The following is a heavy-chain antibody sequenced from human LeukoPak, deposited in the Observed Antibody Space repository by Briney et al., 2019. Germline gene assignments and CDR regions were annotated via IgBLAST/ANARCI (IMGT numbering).Heavy chain of an antibody. Sequence: PSETLSLTCAVFGGSFRGYYWSWIRQSPGKGMEWIGEINHSGVTNYNPSLTSRVTISVDTSKNQFSLKLSSVTAADTAVYYCARSVGSYIFDYWGQGTLVTVSS. CDR3: ARSVGSYIFDY. CDR2: INHSGVT. V-gene: IGHV4-34*01. J-gene: IGHJ4*02. D-gene: IGHD1-26*01. CDR1: GGSFRGYY.